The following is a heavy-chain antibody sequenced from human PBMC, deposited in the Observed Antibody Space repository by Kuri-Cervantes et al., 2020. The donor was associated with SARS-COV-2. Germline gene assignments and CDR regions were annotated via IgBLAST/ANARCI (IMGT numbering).Heavy chain of an antibody. J-gene: IGHJ4*02. V-gene: IGHV3-73*01. Sequence: GGSLRLSCEVSGFLLSASAIHWVRQASGKGLEWVGRVRGKANSYATAYAASVKGRFTISRDDSKNMAYLQMNSLKTEDTAVYYCTTLIDYWGQGALVTVSS. CDR3: TTLIDY. CDR1: GFLLSASA. CDR2: VRGKANSYAT.